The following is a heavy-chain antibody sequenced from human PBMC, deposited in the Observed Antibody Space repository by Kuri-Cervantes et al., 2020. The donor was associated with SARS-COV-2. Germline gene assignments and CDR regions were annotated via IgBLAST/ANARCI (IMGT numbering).Heavy chain of an antibody. V-gene: IGHV3-33*01. CDR1: GFTFSSYG. CDR2: IWYDGSNK. D-gene: IGHD3-3*01. J-gene: IGHJ6*02. CDR3: ARDVKRITIFGVVIAYGMDV. Sequence: GESLKISCAASGFTFSSYGMHWVRQAPGKGLERVAVIWYDGSNKYYADSVKGRFTISRDNSKNTLYLQMNSLRAEDTAVYYCARDVKRITIFGVVIAYGMDVWGQGTTVTVSS.